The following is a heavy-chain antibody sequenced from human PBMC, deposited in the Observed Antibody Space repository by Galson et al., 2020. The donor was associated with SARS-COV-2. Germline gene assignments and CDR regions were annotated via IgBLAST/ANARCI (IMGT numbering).Heavy chain of an antibody. CDR1: GYTLTELS. V-gene: IGHV1-24*01. Sequence: ASVKVSCKVSGYTLTELSMHGVRQAPGNGLEWLGGFDPEDGETIYAQKFQGRVTMTEDTSTDTAYMELSSLRSEDTAVYYCATEMAYYGSGSPSYWGQGTLVTVSS. CDR3: ATEMAYYGSGSPSY. CDR2: FDPEDGET. J-gene: IGHJ4*02. D-gene: IGHD3-10*01.